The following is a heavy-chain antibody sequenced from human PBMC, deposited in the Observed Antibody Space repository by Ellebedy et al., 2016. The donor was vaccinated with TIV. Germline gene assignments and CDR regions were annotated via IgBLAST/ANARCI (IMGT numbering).Heavy chain of an antibody. J-gene: IGHJ4*02. CDR3: ARGKSGTYIHHAFDY. V-gene: IGHV3-23*01. D-gene: IGHD1-14*01. Sequence: GESLKISCAASGFTFSSYAMSWVRQAPGKGLEWVSGFGVSGDGTYYADSVKGRFTISRDYSKNTLYLQMNSLRAEDTAIYYCARGKSGTYIHHAFDYWGQGTLVTVSS. CDR1: GFTFSSYA. CDR2: FGVSGDGT.